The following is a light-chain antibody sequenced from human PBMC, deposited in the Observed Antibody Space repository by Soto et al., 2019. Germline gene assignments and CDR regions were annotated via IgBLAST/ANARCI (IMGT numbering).Light chain of an antibody. CDR3: QHYYSSPWT. CDR1: QSITTL. CDR2: KAS. Sequence: DIQMTQSPSTLSASVGDRVAITCRASQSITTLLAWYQQKPGKAPKLLIYKASSLESGVPSRFSGGGSGTEFILTISSLQPDDFATYYCQHYYSSPWTFGQGTKVEIK. J-gene: IGKJ1*01. V-gene: IGKV1-5*03.